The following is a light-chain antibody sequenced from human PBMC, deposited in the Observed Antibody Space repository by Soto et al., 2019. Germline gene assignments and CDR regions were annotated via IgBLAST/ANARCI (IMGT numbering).Light chain of an antibody. Sequence: QSALTQVASVSGSPGQSITISCTGTSSDVGGYDYVSWYQQHPGKAPKLMIYNVNYRPSGVSDRFSGSKSGDTASLTISGLQAEDVANYYCSSYTNTHTVVFGGGTKLTVL. CDR2: NVN. J-gene: IGLJ2*01. CDR1: SSDVGGYDY. CDR3: SSYTNTHTVV. V-gene: IGLV2-14*03.